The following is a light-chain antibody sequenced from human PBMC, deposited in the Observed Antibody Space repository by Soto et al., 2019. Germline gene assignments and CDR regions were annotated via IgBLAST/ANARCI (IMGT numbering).Light chain of an antibody. V-gene: IGKV1-5*01. J-gene: IGKJ2*01. CDR1: QSFSSW. CDR2: DAS. Sequence: DIQMPQSPSTLSASVGDRVPITCRAGQSFSSWWPWNQQKPGKAPKLLIYDASSLKSGVPSRFSGSGSGTEFSLTISSLQPDDFATYYCQQYNSYSGYTFGQGTKLEIK. CDR3: QQYNSYSGYT.